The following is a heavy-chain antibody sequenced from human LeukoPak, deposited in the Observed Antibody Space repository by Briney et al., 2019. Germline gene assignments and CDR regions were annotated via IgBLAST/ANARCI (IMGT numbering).Heavy chain of an antibody. V-gene: IGHV1-8*01. CDR2: MNPNSGNT. J-gene: IGHJ3*02. D-gene: IGHD2-2*02. CDR1: GYTFTSYD. Sequence: ASVKVSCKASGYTFTSYDINWVRQATGQGLEWMGWMNPNSGNTGYAQKFQGRVTMTRNTSISTAYMELSSLRSEDTAVYYCARARRYCSSTSCYNRDAFDIWGQGTMVTVSS. CDR3: ARARRYCSSTSCYNRDAFDI.